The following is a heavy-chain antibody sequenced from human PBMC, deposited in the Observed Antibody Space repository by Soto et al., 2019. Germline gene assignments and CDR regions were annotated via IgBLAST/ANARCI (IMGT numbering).Heavy chain of an antibody. CDR3: AKGIAVAGPRIAFDI. CDR2: ISYDGSNK. D-gene: IGHD6-19*01. V-gene: IGHV3-30*18. J-gene: IGHJ3*02. CDR1: GFTFSSYG. Sequence: GGSLRLSCAASGFTFSSYGMHWVRQAPGKGLEWVAVISYDGSNKYYADSVNGQFTISRDNSKNTRYLQMNSLRAEDTAVYYCAKGIAVAGPRIAFDIWGQGTMVTVSS.